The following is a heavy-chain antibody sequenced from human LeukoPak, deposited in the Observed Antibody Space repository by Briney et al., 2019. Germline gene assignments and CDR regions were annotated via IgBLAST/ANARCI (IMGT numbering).Heavy chain of an antibody. D-gene: IGHD3-9*01. J-gene: IGHJ6*02. V-gene: IGHV1-8*01. CDR3: ASRATKALTGYYKGMDV. CDR1: GYTFTSYD. Sequence: ASVKVSCKASGYTFTSYDINWVRQATGQGLEWMGWMNPNSGNTGYAQKFQGRVTMTRNISISTAYMELTSLRSEDTAVYYCASRATKALTGYYKGMDVWGQGTTVTVSS. CDR2: MNPNSGNT.